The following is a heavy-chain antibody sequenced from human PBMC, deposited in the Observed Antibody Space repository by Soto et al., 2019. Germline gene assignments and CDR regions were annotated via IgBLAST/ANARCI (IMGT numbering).Heavy chain of an antibody. CDR3: TTTREPLLWFGELLSDYYYGMDV. V-gene: IGHV3-15*01. Sequence: EVQLVESGGGLVKPGGSLRLSCAAYGFTFSNAWMSWVRQAPGKGLEWVGRIKSNTDGGTTDYDAPEKGRFTISREDSKNTLNPQMNSRKTDDTAVYYCTTTREPLLWFGELLSDYYYGMDVWGQGTTVTVSS. CDR2: IKSNTDGGTT. D-gene: IGHD3-10*01. J-gene: IGHJ6*02. CDR1: GFTFSNAW.